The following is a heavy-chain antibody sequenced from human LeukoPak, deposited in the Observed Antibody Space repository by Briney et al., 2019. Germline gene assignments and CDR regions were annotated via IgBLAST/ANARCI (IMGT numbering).Heavy chain of an antibody. Sequence: GESLKISCKGSGYSFTNYWIGWVRQMPGKGLEWMGIIYPGDSDTRYSPSFQGQVTISADKSISTAYLQWSGLKASDTAMYYCASGGNYLNQYFQHWGQGTLVTVSS. CDR2: IYPGDSDT. J-gene: IGHJ1*01. V-gene: IGHV5-51*01. CDR3: ASGGNYLNQYFQH. CDR1: GYSFTNYW. D-gene: IGHD1-26*01.